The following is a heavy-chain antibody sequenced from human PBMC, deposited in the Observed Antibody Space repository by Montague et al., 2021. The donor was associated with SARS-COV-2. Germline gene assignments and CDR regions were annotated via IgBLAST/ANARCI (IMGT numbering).Heavy chain of an antibody. V-gene: IGHV4-59*08. J-gene: IGHJ6*02. CDR1: GDSISNYS. CDR2: IYYSGSI. CDR3: ARHLRVTTVTSHMYHYAMDV. D-gene: IGHD4-11*01. Sequence: SETLSLTCSVSGDSISNYSWSWTRQSPGKGLEWIGYIYYSGSINYNPSLTSRVTISVDTSKNRVSLKLTSVTAADTAVYYCARHLRVTTVTSHMYHYAMDVWGQGTTVTVSS.